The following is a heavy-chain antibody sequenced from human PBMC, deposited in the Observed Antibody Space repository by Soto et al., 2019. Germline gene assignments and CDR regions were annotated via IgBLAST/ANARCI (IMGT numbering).Heavy chain of an antibody. CDR1: GGTFSSYA. D-gene: IGHD1-20*01. CDR2: IIPIFGTA. J-gene: IGHJ5*02. Sequence: SVKVSCKASGGTFSSYAISWVRQAPGQGLEWMGGIIPIFGTANYAQKFQGRVTITADESTSTAYMELSSLRSEDTAVYYCARDRRYQEVFWFDPWGQGTLVTVSS. V-gene: IGHV1-69*13. CDR3: ARDRRYQEVFWFDP.